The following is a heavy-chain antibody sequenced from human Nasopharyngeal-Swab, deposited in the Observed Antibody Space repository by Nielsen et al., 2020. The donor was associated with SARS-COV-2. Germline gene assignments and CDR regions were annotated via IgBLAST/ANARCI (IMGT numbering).Heavy chain of an antibody. J-gene: IGHJ4*02. V-gene: IGHV3-48*03. CDR1: GFTFSSYE. CDR2: ISSSGNTL. Sequence: GGSLRLSCAASGFTFSSYEMNWVRQAPGKGREWVAYISSSGNTLYYADSVKGRFTVSRDNAKNSLFLHLGSLRAEDTAVYYCAREGYGDSSFYFDYWGQGTLVTVSS. CDR3: AREGYGDSSFYFDY. D-gene: IGHD4-17*01.